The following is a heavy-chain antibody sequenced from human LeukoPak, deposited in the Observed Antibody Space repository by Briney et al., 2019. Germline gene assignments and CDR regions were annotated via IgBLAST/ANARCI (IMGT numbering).Heavy chain of an antibody. D-gene: IGHD3-22*01. CDR1: GFTFSSYG. Sequence: GGSLRLSCAASGFTFSSYGMHWVRQAPGKGLEWVAVISYDGSNKYYADSVKGRFTISRDNSKNTLYLQMNSLRAEDTAVYYCAKDPLETSGSRYYFGYWGQGTLVTVSS. CDR3: AKDPLETSGSRYYFGY. V-gene: IGHV3-30*18. CDR2: ISYDGSNK. J-gene: IGHJ4*02.